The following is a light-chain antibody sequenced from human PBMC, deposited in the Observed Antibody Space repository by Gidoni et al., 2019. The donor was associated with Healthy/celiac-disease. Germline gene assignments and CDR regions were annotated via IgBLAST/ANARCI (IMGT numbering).Light chain of an antibody. CDR1: SSDVGGYNY. J-gene: IGLJ1*01. V-gene: IGLV2-14*01. CDR2: DVS. Sequence: QSALTQPAPVSGSPGQPITISCPGTSSDVGGYNYVSWYQQHPGKAPKLMIYDVSNRPSGVSNRFSGSKSGNTASLTISGLQAEDEADYYCSSYTSSSTLDVFGTGTKVTVL. CDR3: SSYTSSSTLDV.